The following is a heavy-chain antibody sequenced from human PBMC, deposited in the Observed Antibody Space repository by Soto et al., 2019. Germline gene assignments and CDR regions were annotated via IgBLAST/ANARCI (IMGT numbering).Heavy chain of an antibody. CDR3: ARDRDNSNWPNFDS. J-gene: IGHJ4*02. CDR2: VIPFLDIT. Sequence: QVQLVQSGSEVKKPGSSVRVSCKASGGTFSIYTISWVRQAPGQGLEWMGRVIPFLDITSYSQRFHGRVTITADKSTTTAYMELSSLRSEDTAVYYCARDRDNSNWPNFDSWGQGTLVTVSS. CDR1: GGTFSIYT. D-gene: IGHD6-13*01. V-gene: IGHV1-69*02.